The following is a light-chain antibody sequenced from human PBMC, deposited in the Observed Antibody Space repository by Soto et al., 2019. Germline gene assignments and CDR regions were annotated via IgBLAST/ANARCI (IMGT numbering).Light chain of an antibody. J-gene: IGKJ2*01. CDR1: QHVSSN. Sequence: EIVMTQSPATLSVSPGGSATLSCRASQHVSSNFAWYRQKPGQAPTLLIYRASTRATGIPARFSVSGSGTAFTHTISSLQSEDFAVYYCQQYNNSPYTFGQGTKLEIK. CDR3: QQYNNSPYT. CDR2: RAS. V-gene: IGKV3-15*01.